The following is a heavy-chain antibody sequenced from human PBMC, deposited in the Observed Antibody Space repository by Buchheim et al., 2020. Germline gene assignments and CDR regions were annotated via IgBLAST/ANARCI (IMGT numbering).Heavy chain of an antibody. D-gene: IGHD3-9*01. CDR1: GASFSDYY. Sequence: QVQLQQWGAGLLKPSETLSLTCAVYGASFSDYYWSWMRQTPGKGLEWIGEIHPSGSTDYNPSLKSRVTISVDTSKNQFSLKMSSVTAADTAVYYCARGQDWAKVHYWGQGTL. J-gene: IGHJ4*02. CDR3: ARGQDWAKVHY. CDR2: IHPSGST. V-gene: IGHV4-34*01.